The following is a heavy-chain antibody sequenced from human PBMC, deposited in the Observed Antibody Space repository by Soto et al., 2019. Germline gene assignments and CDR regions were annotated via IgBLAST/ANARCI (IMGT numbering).Heavy chain of an antibody. J-gene: IGHJ4*02. CDR1: GGTFSSYT. Sequence: QVQLVQSGAEVKKPGSSVKVSCKASGGTFSSYTISWVRQAPGQGLEWMGRIIPILGIANSAQKFQGRVTITADKSTSPAYMELSSLRSEDTAVYFCARDRDYGSGSYFDYWGQGTLVTVSS. CDR2: IIPILGIA. CDR3: ARDRDYGSGSYFDY. D-gene: IGHD3-10*01. V-gene: IGHV1-69*08.